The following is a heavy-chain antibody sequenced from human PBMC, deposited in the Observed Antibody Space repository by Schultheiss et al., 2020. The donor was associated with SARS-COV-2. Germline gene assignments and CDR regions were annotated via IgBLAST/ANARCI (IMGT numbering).Heavy chain of an antibody. D-gene: IGHD6-19*01. CDR3: ASRPTGIAVAGTDY. CDR2: VNHSGST. CDR1: GGSFSGYY. V-gene: IGHV4-34*01. J-gene: IGHJ4*02. Sequence: ETLSLTCAVYGGSFSGYYWSWIRQPPGKGLEWIGEVNHSGSTNYNPSLKSRVTISVDTSKNQFSLKLSSVTAADTAVYYCASRPTGIAVAGTDYWGQGTLVTVSS.